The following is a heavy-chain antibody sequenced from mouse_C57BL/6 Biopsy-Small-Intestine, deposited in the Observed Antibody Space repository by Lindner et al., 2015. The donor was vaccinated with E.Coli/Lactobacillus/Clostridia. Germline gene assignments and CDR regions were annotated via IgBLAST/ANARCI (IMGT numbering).Heavy chain of an antibody. Sequence: VQLQESGAELVKPGASVKISCKASGYAFSSYWMNWVKQRPGKGLEWIGQIYPGDGDTNYNGKFKGKATLTADKSSSTAYMQLSSLTSEDSAVYFCARSFYLVGFDYWGQGTTLTVSS. V-gene: IGHV1-80*01. CDR1: GYAFSSYW. CDR2: IYPGDGDT. D-gene: IGHD2-1*01. J-gene: IGHJ2*01. CDR3: ARSFYLVGFDY.